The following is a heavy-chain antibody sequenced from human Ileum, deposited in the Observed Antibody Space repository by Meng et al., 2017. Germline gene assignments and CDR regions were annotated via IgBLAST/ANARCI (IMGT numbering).Heavy chain of an antibody. D-gene: IGHD1-20*01. Sequence: GGSLRLSCAASGFTFSGSDVHWLRQASGKGLEWVGRITNNYATAYAVSLRGRFTISRDDLQNTAYLQMNNLKAEDTALYYCTVYITGHMWGQATMVTVSS. CDR3: TVYITGHM. CDR1: GFTFSGSD. CDR2: ITNNYAT. J-gene: IGHJ3*02. V-gene: IGHV3-73*01.